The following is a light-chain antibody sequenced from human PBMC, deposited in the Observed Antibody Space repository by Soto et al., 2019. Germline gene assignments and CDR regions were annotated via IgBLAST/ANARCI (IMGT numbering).Light chain of an antibody. J-gene: IGKJ2*01. V-gene: IGKV3-15*01. CDR2: GAS. CDR1: QSVSSN. Sequence: EIVMTQSPATLSVSPGERATLSCRASQSVSSNLAWYQQKPGQAPRLLIYGASTRATGIPARFSGSGSGTESTLAISSLQSEDFAVYYCQQYVNWPAYTFGQGTKLEIK. CDR3: QQYVNWPAYT.